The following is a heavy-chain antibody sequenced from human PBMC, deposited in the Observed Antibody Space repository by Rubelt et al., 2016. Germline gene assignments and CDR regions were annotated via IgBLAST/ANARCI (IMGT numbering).Heavy chain of an antibody. D-gene: IGHD2-15*01. J-gene: IGHJ5*02. V-gene: IGHV4-38-2*02. CDR1: GYSLNSGYF. CDR2: LFHSGST. CDR3: ARRPHCSGVSTYYTRWFDP. Sequence: QVQLQESGPGLVKPSETLSLTCTVSGYSLNSGYFWGWIRQPPGQGLEWIGSLFHSGSTYYNPSLRTRVTISVDTSKNQFSLKLSSVTAADTAVYYCARRPHCSGVSTYYTRWFDPWGQGTLVTVSS.